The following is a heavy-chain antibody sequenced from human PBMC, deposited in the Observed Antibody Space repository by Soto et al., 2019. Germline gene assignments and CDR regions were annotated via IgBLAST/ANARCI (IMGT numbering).Heavy chain of an antibody. CDR3: ARGLATLPVFAFDI. V-gene: IGHV2-5*01. CDR1: GFSLSTSGVG. CDR2: IYWSGDE. D-gene: IGHD6-6*01. J-gene: IGHJ3*02. Sequence: SGPTLVNPTQTLTLTCSFSGFSLSTSGVGVGWIRQSPGKALEWLALIYWSGDEHYRPSLKSRLSIIKDTSKNHVVLIMTDMDPVDTATYYCARGLATLPVFAFDIWGQGTMVTVSS.